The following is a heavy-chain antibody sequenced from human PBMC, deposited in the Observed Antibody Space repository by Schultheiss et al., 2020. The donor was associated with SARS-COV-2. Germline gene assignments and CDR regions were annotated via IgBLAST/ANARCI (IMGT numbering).Heavy chain of an antibody. CDR3: ARVEGGLVSRIIQPGWFDP. D-gene: IGHD3-16*01. V-gene: IGHV1-18*01. J-gene: IGHJ5*02. CDR1: GYTFTSYG. Sequence: ASVKVSCKASGYTFTSYGISWVRQAPGQGLEWMGWISVFNGNTNYAQMFQDRVIMTTDASTSTAYMELRSLRSDDTAVYYCARVEGGLVSRIIQPGWFDPWGQGTLGTVAS. CDR2: ISVFNGNT.